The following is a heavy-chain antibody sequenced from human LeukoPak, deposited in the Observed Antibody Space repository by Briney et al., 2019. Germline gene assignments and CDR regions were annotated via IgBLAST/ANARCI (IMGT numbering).Heavy chain of an antibody. CDR2: ISYDGSNK. CDR3: AKQDQLWFGDPTTGNNCYFDY. Sequence: PGGSLRLSCAASGFTFSSYGMHWVRQAPGKGLEWVALISYDGSNKYYADSVKGRFTISRDNSKNTLYLQMNSLRAEDTAVYYCAKQDQLWFGDPTTGNNCYFDYWGQGTLVTVSS. CDR1: GFTFSSYG. D-gene: IGHD3-10*01. V-gene: IGHV3-30*18. J-gene: IGHJ4*02.